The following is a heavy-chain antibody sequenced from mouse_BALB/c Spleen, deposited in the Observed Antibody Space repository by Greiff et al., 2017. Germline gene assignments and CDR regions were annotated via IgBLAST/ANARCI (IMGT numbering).Heavy chain of an antibody. CDR3: ARFLFITTVPRGFAY. V-gene: IGHV1-80*01. CDR1: GYAFSSYW. J-gene: IGHJ3*01. Sequence: QVQLQQSGAELVRPGSSVKISCKASGYAFSSYWMNWVKQRPGQGLEWIGQIYPGDGDTNYNGKFKGKATLTADKSSSTAYMQLSSLTSEDSAVYFCARFLFITTVPRGFAYWGQGTLVTVSA. CDR2: IYPGDGDT. D-gene: IGHD1-1*01.